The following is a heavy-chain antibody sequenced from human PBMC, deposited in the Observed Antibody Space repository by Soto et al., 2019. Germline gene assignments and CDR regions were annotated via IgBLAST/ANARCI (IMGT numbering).Heavy chain of an antibody. CDR3: VRQGIDYLHGLVDV. D-gene: IGHD1-26*01. CDR2: VYYTGDT. V-gene: IGHV4-59*08. CDR1: SGPDSSHN. J-gene: IGHJ6*02. Sequence: QVELQQSGPGLVKPSGTLSLTCTVSSGPDSSHNWGWIRQPPGRGLEWIGYVYYTGDTSYNPSLKSRATISAATSTKIISLTLSSVTAAETAVYYCVRQGIDYLHGLVDVWGQGTKVSVSS.